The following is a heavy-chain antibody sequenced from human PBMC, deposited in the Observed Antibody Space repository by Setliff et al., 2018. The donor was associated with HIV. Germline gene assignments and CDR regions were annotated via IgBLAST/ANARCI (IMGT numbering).Heavy chain of an antibody. J-gene: IGHJ4*02. Sequence: GASVKVSCKASGISFSSYPISWVRQAPGQGLEWMGVFIPILGKVHYAQKFQGRVTITADESTSTAYMGLNSLKSEDTAVYYCARGGAVELWFRYFDFWGQGTLVTVSS. CDR3: ARGGAVELWFRYFDF. CDR2: FIPILGKV. D-gene: IGHD3-16*02. CDR1: GISFSSYP. V-gene: IGHV1-69*10.